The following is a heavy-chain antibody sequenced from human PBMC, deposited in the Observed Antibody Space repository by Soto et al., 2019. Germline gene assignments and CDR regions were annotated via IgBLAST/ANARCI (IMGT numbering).Heavy chain of an antibody. Sequence: QVQLQESGPGLVKPSQTLSLTCTVSGGSISSGGYYWSWIRQHPGKGLEWIGYIYYSGSTYYNPSLKSRVTISVDTSKNQFALKLSSVTAADTAVYYCARNQARTGNWFDPWGQGTLVTVSS. CDR1: GGSISSGGYY. CDR2: IYYSGST. D-gene: IGHD3-10*01. V-gene: IGHV4-31*03. J-gene: IGHJ5*02. CDR3: ARNQARTGNWFDP.